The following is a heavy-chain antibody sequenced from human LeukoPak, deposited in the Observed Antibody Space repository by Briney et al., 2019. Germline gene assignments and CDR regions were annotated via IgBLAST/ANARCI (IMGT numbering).Heavy chain of an antibody. D-gene: IGHD2-2*01. J-gene: IGHJ4*02. CDR3: ARTGIVPAAMGYGY. V-gene: IGHV3-48*01. Sequence: GGSLRLSCAASGFTFSSYSMNWVRQAPGKGLEWVSYISSSSSTIYYADSVKGRFTISRDNAKNSLYLQMNSLRAEDTAVYYCARTGIVPAAMGYGYWGQGTLVTVSS. CDR1: GFTFSSYS. CDR2: ISSSSSTI.